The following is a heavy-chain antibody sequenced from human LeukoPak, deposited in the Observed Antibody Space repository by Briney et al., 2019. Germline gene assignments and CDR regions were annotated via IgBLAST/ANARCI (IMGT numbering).Heavy chain of an antibody. D-gene: IGHD2-8*02. CDR2: IKDKFYSETT. CDR3: TTVTVCTGSSCPGAFDH. V-gene: IGHV3-15*01. CDR1: GFSFSSYA. Sequence: GGSLRLSCAASGFSFSSYAMSWVRQAPGKGLEWVGRIKDKFYSETTDYAAPVKGRFIISRDDSKKTVYLQMNSLKADDTAVYFCTTVTVCTGSSCPGAFDHWGQGTVVTVSS. J-gene: IGHJ4*02.